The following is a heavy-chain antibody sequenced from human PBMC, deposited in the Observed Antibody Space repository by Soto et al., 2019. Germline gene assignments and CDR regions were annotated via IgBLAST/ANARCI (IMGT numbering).Heavy chain of an antibody. CDR2: INPNSGGT. V-gene: IGHV1-2*02. J-gene: IGHJ4*02. D-gene: IGHD3-10*01. Sequence: ASVKVSCKASGYTFTGYYMHWVRQAPGQGLEWMGWINPNSGGTNYAQKFQGRVTMTRDTSISTAYMELSRLRSDDTAVYYCARTPGDTIRGEDFDYWGQGTLVTVSS. CDR1: GYTFTGYY. CDR3: ARTPGDTIRGEDFDY.